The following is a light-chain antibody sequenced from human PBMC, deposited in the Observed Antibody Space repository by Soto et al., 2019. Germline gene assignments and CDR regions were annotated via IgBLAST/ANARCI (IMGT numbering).Light chain of an antibody. V-gene: IGKV1-27*01. Sequence: DIQMTQSPSSLSASVGDRVTITCRASQAISNYLAWYQQKPGKVPTLLISAASTLQSGVPSRFRGSGSGTDFALPISSLQPEDDGTYYCQKFNAVPAFGGGTKVEI. CDR3: QKFNAVPA. CDR2: AAS. J-gene: IGKJ4*01. CDR1: QAISNY.